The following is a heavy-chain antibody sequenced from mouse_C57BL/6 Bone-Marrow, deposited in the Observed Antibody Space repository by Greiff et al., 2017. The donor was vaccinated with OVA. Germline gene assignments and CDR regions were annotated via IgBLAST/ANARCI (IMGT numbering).Heavy chain of an antibody. Sequence: QVQLQQPGAELVMPGASVKLSCKASGYTFTSYWMHWVKQRPGQGLEWIGEIDPSDSYTNYNQKFKCKSTLTVDKSSSTAYMQLSSLTSEDSAVYYCARSGYGNPFAYWGQGTLVTVSA. CDR3: ARSGYGNPFAY. CDR2: IDPSDSYT. D-gene: IGHD2-10*02. J-gene: IGHJ3*01. V-gene: IGHV1-69*01. CDR1: GYTFTSYW.